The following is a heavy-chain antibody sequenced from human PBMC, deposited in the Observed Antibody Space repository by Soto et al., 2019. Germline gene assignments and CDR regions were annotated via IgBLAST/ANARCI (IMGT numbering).Heavy chain of an antibody. D-gene: IGHD3-22*01. J-gene: IGHJ4*02. CDR1: GFTFSSYA. CDR2: ISGSGGST. V-gene: IGHV3-23*01. Sequence: GGSLRLSCAASGFTFSSYAMSWVRQAPGKGLEWVSAISGSGGSTYYADSVKGRFTISRDNSKNTLYLQMNSLRAEDTAVYYCAKGAGVWYYYDSSGSRLSYWGQGTLVTVSS. CDR3: AKGAGVWYYYDSSGSRLSY.